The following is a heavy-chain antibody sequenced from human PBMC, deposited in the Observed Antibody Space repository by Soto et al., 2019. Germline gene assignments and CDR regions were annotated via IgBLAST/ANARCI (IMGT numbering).Heavy chain of an antibody. CDR1: GFTFRSYS. CDR2: ISSSIGDT. J-gene: IGHJ5*02. V-gene: IGHV3-21*01. CDR3: ARGLSPFLDWLNWFDP. D-gene: IGHD3-3*02. Sequence: GGSLRLSCAASGFTFRSYSMNWVRQAPGKGLEWVSSISSSIGDTYYTDSVKGRFTVSRDNAKNSLYLQMNSLRAEDTGVYYCARGLSPFLDWLNWFDPRGQGTLVTVSS.